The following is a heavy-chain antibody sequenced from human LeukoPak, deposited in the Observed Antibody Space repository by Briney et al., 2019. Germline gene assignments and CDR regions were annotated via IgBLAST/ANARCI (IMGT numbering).Heavy chain of an antibody. CDR1: GFTFSSYG. D-gene: IGHD2-15*01. J-gene: IGHJ4*02. CDR2: IPYDGSNK. V-gene: IGHV3-30*03. CDR3: ATCSGGSCYYFDY. Sequence: GGSLRLSCAASGFTFSSYGMHWVRQAPGKGLEWVAVIPYDGSNKYYADSVKGRFTISRDNSKNTLYLQMNSLRAEDTAVYYCATCSGGSCYYFDYWGQGTLVTVSS.